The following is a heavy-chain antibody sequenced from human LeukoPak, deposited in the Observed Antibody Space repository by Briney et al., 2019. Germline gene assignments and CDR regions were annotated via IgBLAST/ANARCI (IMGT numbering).Heavy chain of an antibody. CDR2: ISSSSSYI. V-gene: IGHV3-21*01. CDR3: ARGELLRLYYYYMDV. Sequence: PGGSLRLSCAASRFTFSSYSMNWVRQAPGKGLEWVSSISSSSSYIYYADSVKGRFTISRDNAKNSLYLQMNSLRAEDTAVYYCARGELLRLYYYYMDVWGKGTTVTVSS. J-gene: IGHJ6*03. CDR1: RFTFSSYS. D-gene: IGHD1-26*01.